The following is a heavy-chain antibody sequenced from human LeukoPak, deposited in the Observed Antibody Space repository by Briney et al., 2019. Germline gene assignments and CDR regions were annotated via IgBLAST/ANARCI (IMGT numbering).Heavy chain of an antibody. Sequence: PSETLSLTCTVSGGSISSSYYYWGWIRQPPGKGLEWIGSIYYSGSTYYNPSLKSRVTISVDTSKNQFSLKLRSVTAADTAVYYCARLREYYDSSAYRTPFFDYWGQGTLVTVSS. J-gene: IGHJ4*02. D-gene: IGHD3-22*01. CDR1: GGSISSSYYY. V-gene: IGHV4-39*01. CDR3: ARLREYYDSSAYRTPFFDY. CDR2: IYYSGST.